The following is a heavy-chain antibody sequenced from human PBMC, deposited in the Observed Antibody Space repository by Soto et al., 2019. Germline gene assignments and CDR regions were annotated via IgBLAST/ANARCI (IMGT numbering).Heavy chain of an antibody. CDR3: ARGVFDDGAGRMAV. CDR1: GFTFSHYW. CDR2: TTSDGSGT. D-gene: IGHD3-10*01. Sequence: VQLVESGGGLLQPGGSLTLSCTASGFTFSHYWMHWVRHAPGTGLVWVSRTTSDGSGTSYTDSVKGRFTIYRDNAYNTLYLQMSNLRGDDTAVYYSARGVFDDGAGRMAVLGKGPTVIVAS. J-gene: IGHJ6*04. V-gene: IGHV3-74*01.